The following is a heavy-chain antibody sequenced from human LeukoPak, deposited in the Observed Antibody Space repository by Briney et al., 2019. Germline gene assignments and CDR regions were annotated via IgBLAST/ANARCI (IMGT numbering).Heavy chain of an antibody. D-gene: IGHD2-2*02. CDR3: ARQKGDIVVVPAAIRGSDAFDI. CDR1: GYSFTSYW. Sequence: GESLQISCKGSGYSFTSYWIGWVRQLPGKGLEWVGIIYPGDSDTRYSPSFQGQVTISADKSISTAYLQWSSLKASDTAMYYCARQKGDIVVVPAAIRGSDAFDIWGQGTMVTVSS. CDR2: IYPGDSDT. V-gene: IGHV5-51*01. J-gene: IGHJ3*02.